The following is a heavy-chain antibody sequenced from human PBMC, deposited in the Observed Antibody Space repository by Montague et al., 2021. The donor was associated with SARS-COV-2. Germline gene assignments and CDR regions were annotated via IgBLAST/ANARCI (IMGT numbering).Heavy chain of an antibody. CDR3: ARDPWRITIFGVVTMYGIDF. V-gene: IGHV4-61*01. D-gene: IGHD3-3*01. J-gene: IGHJ6*02. CDR1: GGSVSSGSYY. Sequence: SETLPLTCIVSGGSVSSGSYYWSWIRQPPGKGLEWIGYIYYSGSTNYNPSLKSRVTISVETSKNQFSLKLSSVTAADTAVYYCARDPWRITIFGVVTMYGIDFWGQGTTITVSS. CDR2: IYYSGST.